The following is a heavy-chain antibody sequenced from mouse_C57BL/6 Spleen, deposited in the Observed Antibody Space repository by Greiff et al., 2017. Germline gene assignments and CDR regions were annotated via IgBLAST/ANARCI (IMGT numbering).Heavy chain of an antibody. CDR3: ARGGYYVCLYAMDY. D-gene: IGHD2-3*01. Sequence: VQLQQSGAELARPGASVKMSCKASGYTFTSYTMHWVKQRPGQGLEWIGYINPSSGYTKYNQKFKDKATLHADKSSSTAYMQLSSLTSEDSAVYYCARGGYYVCLYAMDYWGQGTTVTVAS. CDR2: INPSSGYT. CDR1: GYTFTSYT. V-gene: IGHV1-4*01. J-gene: IGHJ4*01.